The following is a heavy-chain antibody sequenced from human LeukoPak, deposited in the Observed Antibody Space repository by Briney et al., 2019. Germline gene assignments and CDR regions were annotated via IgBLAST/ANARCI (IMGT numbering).Heavy chain of an antibody. CDR1: GGTSSRYA. V-gene: IGHV1-69*13. CDR2: IIPIFGTA. CDR3: AREGGAITGTTNDWFDP. D-gene: IGHD1-20*01. J-gene: IGHJ5*02. Sequence: ASVKVSSKASGGTSSRYAISWVRHAPGQGLEWMGRIIPIFGTAHYAQKFQGRVTITPDESTSTAYMELSSLRSEDTAVYYCAREGGAITGTTNDWFDPWGQGTLVTVSS.